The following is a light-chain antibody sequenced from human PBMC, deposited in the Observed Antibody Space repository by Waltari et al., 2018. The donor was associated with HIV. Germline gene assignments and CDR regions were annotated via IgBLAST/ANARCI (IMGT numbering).Light chain of an antibody. Sequence: FMLTQPHSVSESPGKTVTISCTRSSGSIARKYVQWYQQRPGSAPTTVIYEDNQRPSWVPDRFSGSIDSSSNSASLTISGLKTEDEADYYCQSSDQNNQGVFGGGTKLTVL. CDR1: SGSIARKY. V-gene: IGLV6-57*04. CDR2: EDN. J-gene: IGLJ2*01. CDR3: QSSDQNNQGV.